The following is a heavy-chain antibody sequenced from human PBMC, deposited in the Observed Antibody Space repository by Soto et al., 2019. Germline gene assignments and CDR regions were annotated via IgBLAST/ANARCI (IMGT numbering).Heavy chain of an antibody. D-gene: IGHD2-21*02. V-gene: IGHV4-59*01. CDR2: MYNTGST. Sequence: QVQLQESGPGLVKPSETLSLTCTVSGGSISRYYWSWIRQPPGKGLEWIGYMYNTGSTVYNPPFRRRAPISVDTSKNQFSLKLNSVTAADTAVYYCARDLWGYCGTDCYPLDVWGQGTTVTVSS. CDR1: GGSISRYY. CDR3: ARDLWGYCGTDCYPLDV. J-gene: IGHJ6*02.